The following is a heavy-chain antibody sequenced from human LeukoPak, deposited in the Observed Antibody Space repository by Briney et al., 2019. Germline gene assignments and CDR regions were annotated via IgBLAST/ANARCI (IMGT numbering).Heavy chain of an antibody. D-gene: IGHD5-18*01. Sequence: KPSETLSLTCAVYGGSFSGYYWSWIRQPPGKGPEWIGEINQSGSTNYNPSLKSRVSISADTSKNQFSLKLSSVTAADTAVYYCARTGETAMDSRGLFDYWGQGTLVTVSS. CDR2: INQSGST. V-gene: IGHV4-34*01. CDR1: GGSFSGYY. J-gene: IGHJ4*02. CDR3: ARTGETAMDSRGLFDY.